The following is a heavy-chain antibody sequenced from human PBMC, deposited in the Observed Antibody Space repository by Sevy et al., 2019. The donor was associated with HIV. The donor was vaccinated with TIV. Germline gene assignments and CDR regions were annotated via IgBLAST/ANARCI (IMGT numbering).Heavy chain of an antibody. CDR1: GFTFSSYS. V-gene: IGHV3-21*01. J-gene: IGHJ4*02. CDR3: ARDWSYYDSSGYYPMYFDY. CDR2: ISSSSSYI. D-gene: IGHD3-22*01. Sequence: GGSLRLSCAASGFTFSSYSMNWVRQAPGKGLEWVSSISSSSSYIYYEDSVKGRFTISRDNAKNSLYLQMNSLRAEDTAVYYCARDWSYYDSSGYYPMYFDYWGQGTLVTVSS.